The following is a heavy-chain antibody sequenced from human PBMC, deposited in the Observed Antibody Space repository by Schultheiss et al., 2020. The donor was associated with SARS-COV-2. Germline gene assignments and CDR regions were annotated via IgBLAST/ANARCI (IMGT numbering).Heavy chain of an antibody. CDR2: IYTSGST. J-gene: IGHJ6*02. V-gene: IGHV4-61*02. D-gene: IGHD3-3*01. CDR3: ARDRRNYDFWSGYSYQYYYYGMDV. CDR1: GGSISSGSYY. Sequence: SETLSLTCTVSGGSISSGSYYWSWIRQPAGKGLEWIGRIYTSGSTYYNPSLKSRVTISVDTSKNQFSLKLSSVTAADTAVYYCARDRRNYDFWSGYSYQYYYYGMDVWGQGTTVTVSS.